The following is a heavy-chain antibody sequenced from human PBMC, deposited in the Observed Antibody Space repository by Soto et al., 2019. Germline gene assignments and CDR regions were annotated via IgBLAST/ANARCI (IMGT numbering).Heavy chain of an antibody. J-gene: IGHJ3*02. D-gene: IGHD3-16*01. CDR3: GRLGEGHAFHN. V-gene: IGHV3-13*01. CDR1: GLTFSNYD. Sequence: EVQLVESGGGLVQPGGSLRLSCAPSGLTFSNYDIHWVRQAPGKGLEWVSAIGTAGDTYYSGSVKGRFTISRENAKNSVYLQMNSLRAGDTAVYYCGRLGEGHAFHNWGQGTMVTVSS. CDR2: IGTAGDT.